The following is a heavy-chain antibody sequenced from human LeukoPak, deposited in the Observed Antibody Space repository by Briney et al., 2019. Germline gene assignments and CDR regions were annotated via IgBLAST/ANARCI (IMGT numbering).Heavy chain of an antibody. D-gene: IGHD3-10*01. CDR2: IYHNGDT. J-gene: IGHJ4*02. CDR3: ARDGYGPTDF. V-gene: IGHV4-59*11. Sequence: PSEALFLTCTVSGGSFSGPYWSWIRQTPGKGLEWIGYIYHNGDTRYNPSLKSRVTMSVDTSKNQFSLKLNSVTPADTAVYYCARDGYGPTDFWGKGSLVTVSS. CDR1: GGSFSGPY.